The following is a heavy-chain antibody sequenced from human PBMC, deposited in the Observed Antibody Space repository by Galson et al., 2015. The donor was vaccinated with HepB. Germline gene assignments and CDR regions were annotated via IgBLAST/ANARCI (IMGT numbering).Heavy chain of an antibody. J-gene: IGHJ6*03. CDR1: GYTFTGYY. Sequence: SVKASCKASGYTFTGYYMHWVRQAPGQGLEWMGWINPNSGGTNYAQKFQGRVTMTRDTSISTAYMELSRLRSDDTAVYYCAIEVLGYSSSTSCYTNYMDVWGKGTTVTVSS. V-gene: IGHV1-2*02. CDR3: AIEVLGYSSSTSCYTNYMDV. CDR2: INPNSGGT. D-gene: IGHD2-2*02.